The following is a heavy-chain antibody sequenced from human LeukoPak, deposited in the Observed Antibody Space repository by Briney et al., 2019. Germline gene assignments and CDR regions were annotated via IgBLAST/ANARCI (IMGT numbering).Heavy chain of an antibody. V-gene: IGHV4-34*01. Sequence: SETLSLTCAVYGGSFSGYYWSWIRQPPGKGLEWIGEINHSGSTNYNPSLKSRVTISVDTSKNQFSLKLSSATAADTAVYYCARVLVQGNGYSGYDEPFDYWGQGTLVTVSS. D-gene: IGHD5-12*01. J-gene: IGHJ4*02. CDR1: GGSFSGYY. CDR3: ARVLVQGNGYSGYDEPFDY. CDR2: INHSGST.